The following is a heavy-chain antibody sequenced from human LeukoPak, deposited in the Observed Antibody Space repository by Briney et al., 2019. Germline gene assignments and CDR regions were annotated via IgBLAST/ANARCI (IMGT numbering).Heavy chain of an antibody. CDR1: GGTFSSYA. CDR2: IIPIFGTA. D-gene: IGHD3-9*01. CDR3: ATSADIRYFDLTPPRPFDY. Sequence: SVKVSCKASGGTFSSYAISWVRQAPGQGLDWMGRIIPIFGTANYAQKFPGRVTITTDESTSTAYMELSSLRSEDTAVYFFATSADIRYFDLTPPRPFDYWGQGTLVTVSS. J-gene: IGHJ4*02. V-gene: IGHV1-69*05.